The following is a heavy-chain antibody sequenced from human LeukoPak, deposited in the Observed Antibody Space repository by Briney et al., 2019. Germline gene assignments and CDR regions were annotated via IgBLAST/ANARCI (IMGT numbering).Heavy chain of an antibody. V-gene: IGHV4-39*01. J-gene: IGHJ5*02. Sequence: PSETLSLTCTVSGGSISSTSYYWGWIRQPPGKGLEWIGSIYYSGSTYHNPSLKSRVTISVDTSKNQFSLKLSSVTAADTAVYYCARSQQLVRKGWFDPWGQGTLVTVSS. CDR3: ARSQQLVRKGWFDP. CDR1: GGSISSTSYY. CDR2: IYYSGST. D-gene: IGHD6-13*01.